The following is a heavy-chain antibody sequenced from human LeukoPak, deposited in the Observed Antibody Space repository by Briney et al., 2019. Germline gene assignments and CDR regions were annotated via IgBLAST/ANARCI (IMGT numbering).Heavy chain of an antibody. J-gene: IGHJ1*01. CDR1: GYTFTSYD. Sequence: ASVKVSCTASGYTFTSYDINWVRQATGQGLEWMGWMNPNSGNTGYAQKFQGRVTMTRNTSISTAYMELSSLRSEDTAVYYCARGQAVAGTSEYFQHWGQGTLVTVSS. CDR2: MNPNSGNT. CDR3: ARGQAVAGTSEYFQH. V-gene: IGHV1-8*01. D-gene: IGHD6-19*01.